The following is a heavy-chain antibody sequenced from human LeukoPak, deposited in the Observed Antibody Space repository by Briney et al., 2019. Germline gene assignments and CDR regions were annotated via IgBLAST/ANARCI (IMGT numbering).Heavy chain of an antibody. CDR2: ISYSGTT. CDR3: ARDRGLWLGEARDAFDI. J-gene: IGHJ3*02. V-gene: IGHV4-39*07. D-gene: IGHD3-10*01. CDR1: GDSINNNVYY. Sequence: SETLSLTCTVSGDSINNNVYYWGWIRQPPGKGLEWIAIISYSGTTYYNPSLKTRATISIDTSKNKFSLEVNSVTAADTAMYYCARDRGLWLGEARDAFDIWGQGTMVTVFS.